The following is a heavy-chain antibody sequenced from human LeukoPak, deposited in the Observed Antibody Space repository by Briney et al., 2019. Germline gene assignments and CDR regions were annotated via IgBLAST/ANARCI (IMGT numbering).Heavy chain of an antibody. CDR3: TTGTIVGATHAFNI. CDR2: IKRKADGGTT. J-gene: IGHJ3*02. Sequence: GGSLRLSCVASGFTFSNAWMTWVRQAPGKGLEWVGRIKRKADGGTTDCAELVKGRFTISRDDSENTLYLQINSLKTEDTAMYFCTTGTIVGATHAFNIWGQGTMVTVSS. CDR1: GFTFSNAW. D-gene: IGHD1-26*01. V-gene: IGHV3-15*01.